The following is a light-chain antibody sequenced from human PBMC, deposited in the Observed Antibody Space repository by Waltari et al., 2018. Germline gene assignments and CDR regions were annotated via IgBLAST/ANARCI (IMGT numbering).Light chain of an antibody. Sequence: QSVLTQPPSASGTPGQRVTISCSGSRSNIGSNYLYWYRQVPGTAPKLLIYRNNQRPSWVPDRFSCSKSGTSAALAISGLRSEDEVDYYCAAWDDSLSGRVFGGGTKVTVL. CDR1: RSNIGSNY. J-gene: IGLJ3*02. CDR2: RNN. V-gene: IGLV1-47*01. CDR3: AAWDDSLSGRV.